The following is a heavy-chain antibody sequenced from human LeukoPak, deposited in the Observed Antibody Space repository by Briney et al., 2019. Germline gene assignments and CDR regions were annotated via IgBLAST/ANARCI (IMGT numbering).Heavy chain of an antibody. D-gene: IGHD4-17*01. CDR2: ISSSSSYI. Sequence: KSGGSLRLSCAASGFTFSSYSMNWVRQAPGKGLEWVSSISSSSSYIYYADSVKGRFTISRDNAKNSLYLQMNSLRAEDTAVYYCARGANGDQLFGYYYYYGMDVWGQGTTVTVSS. CDR1: GFTFSSYS. V-gene: IGHV3-21*01. J-gene: IGHJ6*02. CDR3: ARGANGDQLFGYYYYYGMDV.